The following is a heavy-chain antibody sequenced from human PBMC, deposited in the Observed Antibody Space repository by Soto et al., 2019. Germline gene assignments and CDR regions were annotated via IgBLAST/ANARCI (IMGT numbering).Heavy chain of an antibody. Sequence: ESGGGLVKPGGSLTLSCVASGFTFGDAWMNWVRQAAGKGLEWVGHVKTKSEGEATDYAAPVKGRFTTWRDDSTNTLYLQMNSLKTEDTGKYFCTTLGPSWGQGTQVTVSS. CDR1: GFTFGDAW. CDR2: VKTKSEGEAT. CDR3: TTLGPS. V-gene: IGHV3-15*07. J-gene: IGHJ5*02.